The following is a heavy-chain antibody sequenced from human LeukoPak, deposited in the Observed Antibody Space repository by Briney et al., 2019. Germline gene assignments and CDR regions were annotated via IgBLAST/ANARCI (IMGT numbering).Heavy chain of an antibody. Sequence: PSETLSLTCIVSGGSISSSSYYWGWIRQPPGKGLEWIGSIYYSGSTYYNSSLKSRVTISVDTSKNQFSLKLSSVTAADTAVYYCARPTSSSGWTNWFDPWGQGTLVTVSS. CDR2: IYYSGST. D-gene: IGHD6-19*01. J-gene: IGHJ5*02. V-gene: IGHV4-39*01. CDR3: ARPTSSSGWTNWFDP. CDR1: GGSISSSSYY.